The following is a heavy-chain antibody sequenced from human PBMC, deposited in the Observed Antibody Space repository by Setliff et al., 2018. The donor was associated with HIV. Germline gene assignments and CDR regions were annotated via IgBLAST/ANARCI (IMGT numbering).Heavy chain of an antibody. Sequence: PGGSLRLSCAVSGFTFSSYAMSWVRQAPGKGLEWVSYISNIGTTIYYADSVKGRFTISRDNTKNTLYLQMNSLRAEDTAVYYCVRLPFPPYCGGDCYSIDYWGQGTLVTVS. CDR3: VRLPFPPYCGGDCYSIDY. V-gene: IGHV3-48*04. CDR2: ISNIGTTI. D-gene: IGHD2-21*02. CDR1: GFTFSSYA. J-gene: IGHJ4*02.